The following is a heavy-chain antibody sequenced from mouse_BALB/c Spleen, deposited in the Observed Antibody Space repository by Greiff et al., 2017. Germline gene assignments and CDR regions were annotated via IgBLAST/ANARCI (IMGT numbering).Heavy chain of an antibody. CDR1: GFTFTDYY. Sequence: EVMLVESGGGLVQPGGSLRLSCATSGFTFTDYYMSWVRQPPGKALEWLGFIRNKANGYTTEYSASVKGRFTISRDNSQSILYLQMNTLRAEDSATYYCARDWKFAYWGQGTLVTVSA. CDR2: IRNKANGYTT. J-gene: IGHJ3*01. CDR3: ARDWKFAY. V-gene: IGHV7-3*02.